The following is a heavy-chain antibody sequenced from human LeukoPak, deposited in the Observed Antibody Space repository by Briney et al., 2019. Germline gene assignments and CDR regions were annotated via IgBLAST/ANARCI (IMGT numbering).Heavy chain of an antibody. J-gene: IGHJ4*02. V-gene: IGHV3-48*01. D-gene: IGHD3-22*01. CDR2: ISRGANTI. CDR3: AKDRHDDSSGYYGPFDY. CDR1: GFTFSSYN. Sequence: GGSLRLSCAASGFTFSSYNMNWVRQSPGRGLEWLSYISRGANTIYYADSVKGRFTISRDNSKNTLYLQMNSLRAEDTAVYYCAKDRHDDSSGYYGPFDYWGQGTLVTVSS.